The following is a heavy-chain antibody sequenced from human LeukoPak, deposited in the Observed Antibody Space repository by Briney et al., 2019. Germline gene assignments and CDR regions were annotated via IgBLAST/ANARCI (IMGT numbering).Heavy chain of an antibody. J-gene: IGHJ3*02. D-gene: IGHD3-10*01. CDR3: ARDALLWFGGNDAFDI. CDR1: GYTFTSYA. V-gene: IGHV1-46*01. CDR2: INPSGGST. Sequence: ASVKVSCKASGYTFTSYAMNWVRQAPGHGLEWMGIINPSGGSTSYAQKFQGRVTMTRDTSTSTVYMELSSLRSEDTAVYYCARDALLWFGGNDAFDIWGQGTMVTVSS.